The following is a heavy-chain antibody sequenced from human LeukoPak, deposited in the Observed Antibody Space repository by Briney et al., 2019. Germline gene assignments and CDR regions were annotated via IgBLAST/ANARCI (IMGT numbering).Heavy chain of an antibody. V-gene: IGHV3-23*01. CDR3: VSFYEAY. Sequence: PGGSLRLSCVGSGFTFRSHAMSWVRQAPEKGLEFVSGIYENGGTTYYADSVKGRFSISKDNAKNTVYLQMNNLRAEDTAVYYCVSFYEAYWGRGTLVTVSS. D-gene: IGHD2/OR15-2a*01. CDR1: GFTFRSHA. J-gene: IGHJ4*02. CDR2: IYENGGTT.